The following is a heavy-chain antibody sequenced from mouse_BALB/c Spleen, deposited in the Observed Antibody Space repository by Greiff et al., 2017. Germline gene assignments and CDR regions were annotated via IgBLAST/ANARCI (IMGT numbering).Heavy chain of an antibody. CDR1: GFTFSSYA. CDR3: AREGKYGNYAAMDY. J-gene: IGHJ4*01. Sequence: EVKLVESGGGLVQPGGSRKLSCAASGFTFSSYAMSWVRQTPEKRLEWVASISSGGSTYYPDSVKGRFTISRDNARNILYLQMSSLRSEDTAMYYCAREGKYGNYAAMDYWGQGTSVTVSS. V-gene: IGHV5-6-5*01. CDR2: ISSGGST. D-gene: IGHD2-10*02.